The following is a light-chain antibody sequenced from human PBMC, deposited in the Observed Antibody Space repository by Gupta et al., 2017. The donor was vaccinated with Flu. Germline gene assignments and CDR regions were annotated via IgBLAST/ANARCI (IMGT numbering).Light chain of an antibody. V-gene: IGLV3-21*02. CDR3: QVWDSRNDQNV. CDR2: DDS. J-gene: IGLJ3*02. CDR1: NLGRKS. Sequence: SSVLTQPPSVSVAPGQTASITCEGDNLGRKSVHWSQHKPGQAPVLVVQDDSDRPSGIPERLAGFNPGNAATLTISRVEAGDEADDYCQVWDSRNDQNVFGGGTKLTVL.